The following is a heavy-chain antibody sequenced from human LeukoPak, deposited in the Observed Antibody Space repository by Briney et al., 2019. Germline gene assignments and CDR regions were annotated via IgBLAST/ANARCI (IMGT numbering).Heavy chain of an antibody. D-gene: IGHD6-6*01. CDR2: IYYSGST. V-gene: IGHV4-59*12. Sequence: PSETLSLTCTVSGGSISSYYWSWIRQPPGKGLEWIGYIYYSGSTNYNPSLKSRVTISVDTSKNQFSLKLSSVTAADTAVYYCARGKQLGKYYFDYWGQGTLVTVSS. J-gene: IGHJ4*02. CDR1: GGSISSYY. CDR3: ARGKQLGKYYFDY.